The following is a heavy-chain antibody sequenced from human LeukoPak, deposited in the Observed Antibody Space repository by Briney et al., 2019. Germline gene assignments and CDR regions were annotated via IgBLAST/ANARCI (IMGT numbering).Heavy chain of an antibody. J-gene: IGHJ4*02. V-gene: IGHV3-23*01. CDR2: ISGSGGST. CDR3: AKADGYYDSSGYSPTARYYFDY. CDR1: GFTFSSYG. Sequence: PGGTLRLSCAASGFTFSSYGMSWVRQAPGKGLEWVSAISGSGGSTYYADSVKGRFTISRDNSKNTLYLQMNSLRAEDTAVYYCAKADGYYDSSGYSPTARYYFDYWGQGTLVTVSS. D-gene: IGHD3-22*01.